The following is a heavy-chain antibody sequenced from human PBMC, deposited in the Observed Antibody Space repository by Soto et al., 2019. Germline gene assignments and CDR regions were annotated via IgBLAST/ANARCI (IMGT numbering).Heavy chain of an antibody. CDR3: ARVRQYCSATSCYLDP. CDR2: MHHSGTT. Sequence: PSETLSLTCGVSCDSISSTNWWHWVRQPPGKGLEWIGEMHHSGTTNYNPSLKSRVAISVDKSKNQFSLKLNSVTAADTAVYYCARVRQYCSATSCYLDPWGQGTLVTISS. V-gene: IGHV4-4*02. CDR1: CDSISSTNW. J-gene: IGHJ5*02. D-gene: IGHD2-2*01.